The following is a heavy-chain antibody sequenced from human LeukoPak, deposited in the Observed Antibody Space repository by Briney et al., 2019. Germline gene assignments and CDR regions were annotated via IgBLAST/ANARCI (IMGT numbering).Heavy chain of an antibody. CDR2: INHSGNT. CDR3: ARGPFVYYDSSGYYYANWFDP. V-gene: IGHV4-34*01. Sequence: SETLSLICAVYGGSFTIYSWTWIRQSPGKGLEWIGEINHSGNTNYNPSLKSRVTISVDTSKNQFSLKLSSVTAADTAVYYCARGPFVYYDSSGYYYANWFDPWGQGTLVTVSS. D-gene: IGHD3-22*01. J-gene: IGHJ5*02. CDR1: GGSFTIYS.